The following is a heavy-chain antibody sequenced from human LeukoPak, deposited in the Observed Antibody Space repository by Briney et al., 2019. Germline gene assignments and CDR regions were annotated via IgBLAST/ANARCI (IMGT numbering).Heavy chain of an antibody. V-gene: IGHV3-9*01. J-gene: IGHJ4*02. CDR3: AKAEGFFGGYYDH. Sequence: PGRSLRLSCAASGFTFHEHAMHWVRQAPGKGLEWVSGISWNSGSTDYADSVKGRFTISRDNAKNSLYLQMNSLRAEDTAFYYCAKAEGFFGGYYDHWGQGTLVTVSS. D-gene: IGHD4-23*01. CDR2: ISWNSGST. CDR1: GFTFHEHA.